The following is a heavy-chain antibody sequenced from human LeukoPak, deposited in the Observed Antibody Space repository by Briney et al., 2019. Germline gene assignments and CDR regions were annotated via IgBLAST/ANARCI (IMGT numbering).Heavy chain of an antibody. CDR3: ARHGDSNWYFDY. CDR2: IYPGDSDT. J-gene: IGHJ4*02. V-gene: IGHV5-51*01. Sequence: GESLKISCKGSGYSFTSHWIAWVRQMPGKGLEWMGIIYPGDSDTTYSPSFQGQVTISGDKSISTAYLQWSSLKASDTAMYYCARHGDSNWYFDYWGQGTLVTVSS. CDR1: GYSFTSHW. D-gene: IGHD6-13*01.